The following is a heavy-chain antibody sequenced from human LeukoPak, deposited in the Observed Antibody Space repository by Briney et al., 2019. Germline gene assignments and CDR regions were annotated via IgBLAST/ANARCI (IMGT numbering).Heavy chain of an antibody. CDR3: TNQPILAGSIDS. Sequence: EWSVRLSCATSGFTFNTYAMNWVRQAPGKGLEWVSTINDAGRTTYYADSVKGRFTISRDNSKNTVYLQMNNLRAEDTALYYCTNQPILAGSIDSWGQGTLVRVSS. CDR1: GFTFNTYA. V-gene: IGHV3-23*01. J-gene: IGHJ4*02. D-gene: IGHD3-9*01. CDR2: INDAGRTT.